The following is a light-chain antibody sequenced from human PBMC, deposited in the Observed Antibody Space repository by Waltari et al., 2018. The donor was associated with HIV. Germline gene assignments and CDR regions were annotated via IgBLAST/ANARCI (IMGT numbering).Light chain of an antibody. CDR1: SSDVGGFNY. Sequence: QSALTQPPPASGSPGHSVPISCTAPSSDVGGFNYVSCYQHHPDKPPKHMIYEVSKRPSGVPDRFSGSKSGNTASLTVSGLQAEDEADYYCNSYVGSNNYIFGTGTKVTVL. CDR2: EVS. CDR3: NSYVGSNNYI. V-gene: IGLV2-8*01. J-gene: IGLJ1*01.